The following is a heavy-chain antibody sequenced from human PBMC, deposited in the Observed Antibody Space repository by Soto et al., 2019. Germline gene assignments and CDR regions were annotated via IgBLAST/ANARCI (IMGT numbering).Heavy chain of an antibody. CDR2: INHIGST. CDR3: ARSLSSGCSCFGY. CDR1: GGSFSGYY. V-gene: IGHV4-34*01. Sequence: SETLSLTCAVYGGSFSGYYWSWIRQPPGKGLDLICEINHIGSTNYNPSLKSRVTLSVDSSKNQFSLKLSSVTADDTAVYYCARSLSSGCSCFGYWGRGTLVTVSS. J-gene: IGHJ4*02. D-gene: IGHD6-25*01.